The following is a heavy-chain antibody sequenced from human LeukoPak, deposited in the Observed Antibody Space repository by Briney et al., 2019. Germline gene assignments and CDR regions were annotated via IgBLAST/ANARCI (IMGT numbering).Heavy chain of an antibody. CDR3: ARHEYSGSYYGLSWFDP. CDR1: GGSISSSGYY. V-gene: IGHV4-39*01. Sequence: SETLSLTCTVSGGSISSSGYYWGWIRQPPGKGLEWIASIYYSGSTYYNPSLKSRVTISVDTSKNQFSLKLSALTAADTAVYYCARHEYSGSYYGLSWFDPWGQGTLVTVSS. J-gene: IGHJ5*02. D-gene: IGHD1-26*01. CDR2: IYYSGST.